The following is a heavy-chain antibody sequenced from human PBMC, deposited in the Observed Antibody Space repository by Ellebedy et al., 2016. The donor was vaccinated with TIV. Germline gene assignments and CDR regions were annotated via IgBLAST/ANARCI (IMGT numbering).Heavy chain of an antibody. Sequence: SETLSLTXAVYGGSFSGYYWSWIRQPPGKGLEWIGEINHSGSTNYNPSLKSRVTISVDTSKNQFSLKLSSVTAADTAVYYCASYNGGYKFDYWGQGTLVTVSS. CDR3: ASYNGGYKFDY. CDR2: INHSGST. CDR1: GGSFSGYY. D-gene: IGHD1-1*01. J-gene: IGHJ4*02. V-gene: IGHV4-34*01.